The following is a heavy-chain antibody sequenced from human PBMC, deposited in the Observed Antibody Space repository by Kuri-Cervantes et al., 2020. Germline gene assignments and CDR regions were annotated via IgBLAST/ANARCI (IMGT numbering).Heavy chain of an antibody. CDR2: ISGSGGST. Sequence: LSLTCAASGFTFSSYAMSWVRQAPGKGLEWVSAISGSGGSTYYADSVMGRFTISRDNSKKTLYLQMNSLRAEDTAVYYCAIRLEWELLGIDYWGQGTLVTVSS. CDR1: GFTFSSYA. CDR3: AIRLEWELLGIDY. V-gene: IGHV3-23*01. D-gene: IGHD1-26*01. J-gene: IGHJ4*02.